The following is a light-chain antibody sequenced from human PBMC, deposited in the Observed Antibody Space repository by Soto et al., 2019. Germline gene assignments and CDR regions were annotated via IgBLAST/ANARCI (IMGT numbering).Light chain of an antibody. V-gene: IGKV3-11*01. CDR2: DAS. Sequence: EIVLTQSPGTLSLSPGERATLSCRASQSVSSYLAWFQQKPGQAPRLLIYDASNRATGIPARVSGSRSGTDFSLTISSLEPEDFAVYYCQQRSSWPLTFGGGTKVEIK. J-gene: IGKJ4*01. CDR3: QQRSSWPLT. CDR1: QSVSSY.